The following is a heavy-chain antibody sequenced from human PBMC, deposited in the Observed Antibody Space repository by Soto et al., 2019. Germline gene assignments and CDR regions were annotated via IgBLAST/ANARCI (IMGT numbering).Heavy chain of an antibody. D-gene: IGHD4-4*01. CDR3: ARESRGFGGNYLMYDFDY. J-gene: IGHJ4*02. CDR1: GGSISSGDYY. V-gene: IGHV4-31*03. CDR2: IYSSGST. Sequence: SETLSLTCTVSGGSISSGDYYWNWIRQHPGKGPEWIGYIYSSGSTYYSPSLKSRVTISVDTSKKLFSLKLSSVTAADTAMYYCARESRGFGGNYLMYDFDYWGQGILVTVSS.